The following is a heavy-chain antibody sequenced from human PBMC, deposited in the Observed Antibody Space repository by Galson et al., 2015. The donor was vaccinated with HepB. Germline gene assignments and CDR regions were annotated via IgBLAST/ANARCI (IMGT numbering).Heavy chain of an antibody. J-gene: IGHJ4*02. CDR1: GFTFSSYA. CDR2: ISYDGSNK. V-gene: IGHV3-30*04. D-gene: IGHD3-3*01. CDR3: ASVRSISQPIPPPY. Sequence: SLRLSCAASGFTFSSYAMHWVRQAPGKGLEWVAVISYDGSNKYYADSVKGRFTISRDNSKNTLYLQMNSLRAEDTAVYYCASVRSISQPIPPPYWGQGTLVTVSS.